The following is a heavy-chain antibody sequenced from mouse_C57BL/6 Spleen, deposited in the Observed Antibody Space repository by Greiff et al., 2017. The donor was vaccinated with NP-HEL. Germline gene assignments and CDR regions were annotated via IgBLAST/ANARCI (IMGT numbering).Heavy chain of an antibody. CDR2: INPYNGGT. V-gene: IGHV1-19*01. CDR1: GYTFTDYY. CDR3: ARYPYGNYPYWYFDV. D-gene: IGHD2-1*01. J-gene: IGHJ1*03. Sequence: VQLKQSGPVLVKPGASVKMSCKASGYTFTDYYMNWVKQSHGKSLEWIGVINPYNGGTSYNQKFKGKATLTVDKSSSTAYMELNSLTSEDSAVYYCARYPYGNYPYWYFDVWGTGTTVTVSS.